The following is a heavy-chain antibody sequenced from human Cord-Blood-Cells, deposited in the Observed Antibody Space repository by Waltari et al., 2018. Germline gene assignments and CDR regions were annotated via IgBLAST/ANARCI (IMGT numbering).Heavy chain of an antibody. CDR2: TRNKANSYTT. Sequence: EVQLVESGGGLVQPGGSLRLSCAASGFTFSDHYMDWVRQAPGEGLEWVGRTRNKANSYTTEYAASVKGRFTISRDDSKNSLYLQMNSLKTEDTAVYYCARELAPWGQGTLVTVSS. CDR1: GFTFSDHY. V-gene: IGHV3-72*01. CDR3: ARELAP. J-gene: IGHJ5*02.